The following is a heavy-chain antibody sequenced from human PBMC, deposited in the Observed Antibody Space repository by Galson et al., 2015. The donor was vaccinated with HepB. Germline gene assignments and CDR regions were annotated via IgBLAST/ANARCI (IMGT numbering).Heavy chain of an antibody. CDR2: ISWNSGSI. J-gene: IGHJ6*02. CDR3: TGSYGEDYYYYGMDV. CDR1: GFTFDDYA. Sequence: SLRLSCAASGFTFDDYAMHWVRQAPGKGLEWVSGISWNSGSIGYADSVKGRFTISRDNAKNSLYLQMNSLRAEDTAVYYCTGSYGEDYYYYGMDVWGQGTTVTVSS. D-gene: IGHD4-17*01. V-gene: IGHV3-9*01.